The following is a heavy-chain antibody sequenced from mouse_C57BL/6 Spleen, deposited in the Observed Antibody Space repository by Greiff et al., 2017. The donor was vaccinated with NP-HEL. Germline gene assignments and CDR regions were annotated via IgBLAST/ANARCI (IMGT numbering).Heavy chain of an antibody. CDR3: TLMITTGYYFDY. V-gene: IGHV6-3*01. Sequence: EVPVVASVGCFVHPGGSITLSCVSSGFTFRHYWMNFVRPSPVQWLEWVAQIRLKSDNYATQYAASVKGRFTISRDDSKSSVYLQMNNLRAEDTGIYYCTLMITTGYYFDYWGQGTTLTVSS. CDR1: GFTFRHYW. D-gene: IGHD2-4*01. J-gene: IGHJ2*01. CDR2: IRLKSDNYAT.